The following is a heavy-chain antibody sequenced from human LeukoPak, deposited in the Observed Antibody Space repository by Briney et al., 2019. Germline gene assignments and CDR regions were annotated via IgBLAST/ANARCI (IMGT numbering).Heavy chain of an antibody. V-gene: IGHV1-8*02. D-gene: IGHD2-15*01. Sequence: ASVKVSCKASGYTFTTYDINWVRQATGQGLEWMGWMNPNSGNTGYAQKFQGRVTMTRNTSISTAYMELSSLRSEDTAVYYCARAGGYCGRISCPYYFDYWGQGSLVAVSS. CDR2: MNPNSGNT. CDR1: GYTFTTYD. CDR3: ARAGGYCGRISCPYYFDY. J-gene: IGHJ4*02.